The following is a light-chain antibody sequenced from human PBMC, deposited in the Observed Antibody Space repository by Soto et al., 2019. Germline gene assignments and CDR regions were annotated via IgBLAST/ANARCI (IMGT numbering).Light chain of an antibody. V-gene: IGLV2-14*01. CDR2: HVT. Sequence: QSALTQPASMSGSPGQSITISCTGTSSDVGGYNFVSWYQQHPGKAPKLMIYHVTNRPSGVSSRFSGSKSGNTASLTIYGLQAEVEADYYGSSETSNITPYVFGTGSKVTDL. J-gene: IGLJ1*01. CDR3: SSETSNITPYV. CDR1: SSDVGGYNF.